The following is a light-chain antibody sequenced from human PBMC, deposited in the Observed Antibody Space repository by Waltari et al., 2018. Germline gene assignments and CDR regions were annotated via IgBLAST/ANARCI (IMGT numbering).Light chain of an antibody. Sequence: QSALTQPPSASGSLGQSVAMSCTGTSSDVGGYKYVSWYPQHPGKAPKLMIYDVSERPSGVSNRFSGSKSANTASLTIAGLQAEDEADYYCCSYAGSGTYVFGTGTKVTVL. J-gene: IGLJ1*01. CDR3: CSYAGSGTYV. CDR2: DVS. V-gene: IGLV2-23*02. CDR1: SSDVGGYKY.